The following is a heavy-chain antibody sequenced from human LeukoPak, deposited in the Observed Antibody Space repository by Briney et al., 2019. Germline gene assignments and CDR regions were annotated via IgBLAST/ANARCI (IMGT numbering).Heavy chain of an antibody. D-gene: IGHD6-19*01. CDR2: ISSSGSTI. Sequence: KPGGSLRLSCAASGFTFGDYSMSWVRQAPGKGLEWVSYISSSGSTIYYADSVKGRFTISRDNAKNSLYLQMNSLRAEDTAVYYCAREMTGYSSGWSWGQGTLVTVSS. CDR3: AREMTGYSSGWS. CDR1: GFTFGDYS. J-gene: IGHJ4*02. V-gene: IGHV3-11*04.